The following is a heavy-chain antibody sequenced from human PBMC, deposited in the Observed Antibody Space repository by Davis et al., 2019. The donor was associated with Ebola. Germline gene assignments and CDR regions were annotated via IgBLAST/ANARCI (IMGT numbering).Heavy chain of an antibody. CDR3: ARSPLVVPAAMEGLDFDY. CDR2: ISSSSYT. CDR1: GFTFSDYY. J-gene: IGHJ4*02. D-gene: IGHD2-2*01. V-gene: IGHV3-11*06. Sequence: GGSLRLSCAASGFTFSDYYMSWIRQAPGKGLEWVSYISSSSYTNYADSVKGRFTISRDNAKNSLYLQMNSLRAEDTAVYYCARSPLVVPAAMEGLDFDYWGQGTLVTVSS.